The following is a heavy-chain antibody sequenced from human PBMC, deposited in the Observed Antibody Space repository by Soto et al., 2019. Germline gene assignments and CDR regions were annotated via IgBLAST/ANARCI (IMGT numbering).Heavy chain of an antibody. CDR1: GFTFSGSA. J-gene: IGHJ5*02. Sequence: GGSLRLSCAASGFTFSGSAMHWVRQASGKGLEWVGRIRSKANSYATAYAASVKGRFTISRDDSKNTAYLQMNSLKTEDTAVYYCTRHPDSNYWGWFDPWGQGTLVTVSS. CDR3: TRHPDSNYWGWFDP. D-gene: IGHD4-4*01. CDR2: IRSKANSYAT. V-gene: IGHV3-73*01.